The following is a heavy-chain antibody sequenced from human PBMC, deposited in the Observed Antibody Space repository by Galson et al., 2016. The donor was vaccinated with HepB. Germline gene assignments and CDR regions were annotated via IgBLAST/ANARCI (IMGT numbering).Heavy chain of an antibody. D-gene: IGHD5-18*01. V-gene: IGHV3-23*01. J-gene: IGHJ4*02. CDR3: ATPRGYSYGYWDDTTTDY. Sequence: SLRLSCAASGFTFSSYAMSWVRQAPGKGLEWVSAISGSRGNTYYADSVKGRFTISRDNSKNTLYLQMNSLRAEDTAVYYCATPRGYSYGYWDDTTTDYWGQGTLVTVSS. CDR2: ISGSRGNT. CDR1: GFTFSSYA.